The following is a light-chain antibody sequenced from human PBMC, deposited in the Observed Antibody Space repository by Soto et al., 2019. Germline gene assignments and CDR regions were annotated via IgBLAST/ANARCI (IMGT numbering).Light chain of an antibody. CDR3: QQYVTAFRS. Sequence: DIQMTQSPSTLSASVGDRVTITCRASQSISSWLAWYQQKPGTAPKLLIYKASRLQSGVPSRFSGSRSGTEFTLTISSLQPDDFATYYCQQYVTAFRSFGQGTKVDIK. V-gene: IGKV1-5*03. CDR1: QSISSW. J-gene: IGKJ1*01. CDR2: KAS.